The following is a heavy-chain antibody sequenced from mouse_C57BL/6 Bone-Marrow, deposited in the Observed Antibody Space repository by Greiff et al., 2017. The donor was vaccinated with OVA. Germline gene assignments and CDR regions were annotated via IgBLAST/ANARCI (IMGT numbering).Heavy chain of an antibody. V-gene: IGHV1-81*01. CDR3: ARRYYYVGGFDY. CDR1: GYTFTSYG. J-gene: IGHJ2*01. CDR2: IYPRSGNT. D-gene: IGHD1-1*01. Sequence: QVQLKQSGAELARPGASVKLSCKASGYTFTSYGISWVKQRTGQGLEWIGEIYPRSGNTYYNEKFKGKATLTADKSSSTAYMELRSLTSEDSAVDFCARRYYYVGGFDYWGQGTTLTVSS.